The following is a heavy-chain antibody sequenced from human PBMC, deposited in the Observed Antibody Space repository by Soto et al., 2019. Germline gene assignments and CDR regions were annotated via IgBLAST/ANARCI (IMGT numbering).Heavy chain of an antibody. J-gene: IGHJ4*02. D-gene: IGHD3-22*01. Sequence: QVQLQQWGAGLLKPSETLSLTCAVYGGSFSGYYWSWIRQPPGKGLEWIGEINHSGSTNYNPSLKSRVTISVDTSKNQCSLQLSSVTAADTAVYYCARGYYYYDSSGRFDYWGQGTLVTVSS. CDR2: INHSGST. CDR3: ARGYYYYDSSGRFDY. V-gene: IGHV4-34*01. CDR1: GGSFSGYY.